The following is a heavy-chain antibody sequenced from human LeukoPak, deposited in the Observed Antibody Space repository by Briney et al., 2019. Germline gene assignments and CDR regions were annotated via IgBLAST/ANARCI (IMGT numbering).Heavy chain of an antibody. D-gene: IGHD5-24*01. CDR3: ARESAADGYRY. V-gene: IGHV3-33*01. CDR2: IWYDGSSK. CDR1: GFTFSSYG. J-gene: IGHJ4*02. Sequence: AGRSLRLSCAASGFTFSSYGMHWVRQAPGNGLEWVAVIWYDGSSKDYADSVKGRFTIHRDNSKNTLYLQMNSLRAEDNAVYYCARESAADGYRYWGQGTLVTVSS.